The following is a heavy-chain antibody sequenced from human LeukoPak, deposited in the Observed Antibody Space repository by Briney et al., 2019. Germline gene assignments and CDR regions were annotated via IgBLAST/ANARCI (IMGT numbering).Heavy chain of an antibody. D-gene: IGHD3-22*01. V-gene: IGHV4-4*07. CDR3: ARQDTRGYYVDY. Sequence: SETLSLTCTVSGVSINDYYWTWIRQPAGKGLEWIGQIYPSESPKYNPSLESRVTMSVDTSKKHFSLQLTFVTVADTGVYYCARQDTRGYYVDYWGQGTLVTVSS. J-gene: IGHJ4*02. CDR1: GVSINDYY. CDR2: IYPSESP.